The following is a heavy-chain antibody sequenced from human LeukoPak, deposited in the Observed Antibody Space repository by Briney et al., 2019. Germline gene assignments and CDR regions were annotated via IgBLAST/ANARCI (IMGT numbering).Heavy chain of an antibody. V-gene: IGHV3-23*01. CDR1: GFTFSSYA. J-gene: IGHJ4*02. Sequence: GGSLRLSCAASGFTFSSYAMSWVRQAPGKGLEWVSGFSDSGGTTYYADSVKGRFTISRDNSKNTLYLQMSRLRAEDTAVYFCAKDPCTSATCYTDKFYFDSWGQGTLVTVSS. CDR3: AKDPCTSATCYTDKFYFDS. D-gene: IGHD2-8*01. CDR2: FSDSGGTT.